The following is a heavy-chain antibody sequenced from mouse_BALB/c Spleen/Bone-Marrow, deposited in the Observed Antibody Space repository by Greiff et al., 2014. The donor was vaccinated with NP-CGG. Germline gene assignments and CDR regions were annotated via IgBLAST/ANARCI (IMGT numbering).Heavy chain of an antibody. CDR3: ARKGKRDYDSPYWYFDV. J-gene: IGHJ1*01. Sequence: VQLQQSGPELVKPGASVKMSCKASGYTFTSYVMHWVKQKPGQGLEWIGYFNPYNDGTKYNEKFKGKATLTSDKSSSTAYMELSSLTSDDAAVYYGARKGKRDYDSPYWYFDVWGAGTTVTISS. V-gene: IGHV1-14*01. CDR1: GYTFTSYV. CDR2: FNPYNDGT. D-gene: IGHD2-4*01.